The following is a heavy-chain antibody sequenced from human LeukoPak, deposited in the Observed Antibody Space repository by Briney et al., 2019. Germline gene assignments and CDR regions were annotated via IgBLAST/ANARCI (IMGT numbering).Heavy chain of an antibody. J-gene: IGHJ4*02. D-gene: IGHD4-17*01. Sequence: SETLSLTCAVYGGSFSGYYWSWIRQPPGKGLEWIGEINHSGSTNYNPSLKSRVTISVDTSKNQFSLKLSSVTAADTAVYYCARASTVTDQYFDYWGQGTLVTVSS. CDR2: INHSGST. CDR1: GGSFSGYY. CDR3: ARASTVTDQYFDY. V-gene: IGHV4-34*01.